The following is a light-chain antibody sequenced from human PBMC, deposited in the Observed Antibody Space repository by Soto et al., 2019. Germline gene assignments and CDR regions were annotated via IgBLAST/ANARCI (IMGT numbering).Light chain of an antibody. CDR3: QQYGSSPWIT. V-gene: IGKV3-20*01. CDR2: GAS. CDR1: QSVSSSY. J-gene: IGKJ5*01. Sequence: DIVLTPSPCTLSLSPGDRATLSCRASQSVSSSYLAWYQQKPGQAPRLLIYGASSRATGIPDRFSGSGSGTDFTLTISRLEPEDFAVYYCQQYGSSPWITFGQGTRLEIK.